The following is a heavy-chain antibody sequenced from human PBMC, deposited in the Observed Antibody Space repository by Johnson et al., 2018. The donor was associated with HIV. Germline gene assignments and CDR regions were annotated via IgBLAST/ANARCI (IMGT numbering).Heavy chain of an antibody. J-gene: IGHJ3*02. V-gene: IGHV3-66*01. Sequence: VQLVESGGGVVQPGRSLRLSCAASGFTVSSNYMSWVRQAPGKGLAWVSVIYSGGGTYYADSVKGRFTISRDNSKNTLYLQMNSLRAEDTALYYCAKGGIATRFFDIWGQGTMVTVSS. CDR3: AKGGIATRFFDI. D-gene: IGHD6-6*01. CDR1: GFTVSSNY. CDR2: IYSGGGT.